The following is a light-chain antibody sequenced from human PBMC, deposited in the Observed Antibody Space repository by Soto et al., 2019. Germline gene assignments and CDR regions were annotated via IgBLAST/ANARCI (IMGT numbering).Light chain of an antibody. CDR2: TSG. V-gene: IGKV1-39*01. CDR1: QRITTY. Sequence: IQMTQSPSSLSASVGDRVTITCRASQRITTYLNWYQQKPGNAPKLLITTSGTLQRGVPSRFSGSGSGTDFTLTITSLQREDFATYFCQQTYSTPYTFSQGTKLEVK. J-gene: IGKJ2*01. CDR3: QQTYSTPYT.